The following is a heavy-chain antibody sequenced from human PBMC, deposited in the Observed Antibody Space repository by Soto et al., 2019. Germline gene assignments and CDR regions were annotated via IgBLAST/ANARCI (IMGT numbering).Heavy chain of an antibody. J-gene: IGHJ4*02. CDR1: GVSVSSGRYY. D-gene: IGHD6-19*01. CDR2: IYYSGRT. Sequence: QVQLQESGPGLLKPSETLSLTCTFSGVSVSSGRYYLNWIRQLPWKGLEWIGYIYYSGRTNYKSSLRSRVTFSLDTSKKQFSLNLSSVNAADTDMYYCAWFGAGSGWLGGQGTLVTVSS. V-gene: IGHV4-61*01. CDR3: AWFGAGSGWL.